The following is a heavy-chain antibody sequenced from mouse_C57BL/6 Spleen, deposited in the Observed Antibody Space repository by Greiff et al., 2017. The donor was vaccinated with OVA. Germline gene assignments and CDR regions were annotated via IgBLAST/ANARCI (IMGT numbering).Heavy chain of an antibody. CDR2: INPSSGYT. CDR3: ARIWADWYFDV. D-gene: IGHD4-1*01. CDR1: GYTFTSYT. J-gene: IGHJ1*03. Sequence: VQLQQSGAELARPGASVKMSCKASGYTFTSYTMHWVKQRPGQGLEWIGYINPSSGYTKYKQKFKDKATLTADKTSSTAYMQLSSLTSEDSAVYDCARIWADWYFDVWGTGTTVTVSS. V-gene: IGHV1-4*01.